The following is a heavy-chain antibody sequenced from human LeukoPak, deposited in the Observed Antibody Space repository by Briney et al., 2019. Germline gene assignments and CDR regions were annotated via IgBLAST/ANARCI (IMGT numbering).Heavy chain of an antibody. CDR2: IWYGGSNK. CDR1: GFTFSSYA. Sequence: GSLRLSCAASGFTFSSYAMHWVRQAPGKGLEWVAVIWYGGSNKYYADSVKGRFTISRDNSKNTLYLQMNSLRAEDTAVYYCAKDGGLAAGDYNWFDPWGQGTLVTVSS. CDR3: AKDGGLAAGDYNWFDP. V-gene: IGHV3-30*02. J-gene: IGHJ5*02. D-gene: IGHD6-13*01.